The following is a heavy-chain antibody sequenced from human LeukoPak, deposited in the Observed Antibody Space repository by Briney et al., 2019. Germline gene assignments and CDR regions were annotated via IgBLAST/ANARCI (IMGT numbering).Heavy chain of an antibody. CDR2: ICCSGSS. D-gene: IGHD3-10*01. V-gene: IGHV4-59*08. CDR3: ARHPYGSGIAPDRYFDL. Sequence: SETLCLTCAASGCSISYYYRSWIRQPPGKGLEWVWGICCSGSSNCNAAFESRVTISVDTSKNQFSLKLSSVTAADTAVYYCARHPYGSGIAPDRYFDLWGRGTLVTVSS. J-gene: IGHJ2*01. CDR1: GCSISYYY.